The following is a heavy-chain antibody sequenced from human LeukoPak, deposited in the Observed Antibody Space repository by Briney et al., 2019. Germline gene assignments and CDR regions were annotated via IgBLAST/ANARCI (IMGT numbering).Heavy chain of an antibody. CDR2: INPNSGGT. D-gene: IGHD6-19*01. V-gene: IGHV1-2*02. CDR1: GYTFTGYY. J-gene: IGHJ4*02. Sequence: GASVKVSCKASGYTFTGYYMHWVRQAPGQGLEWMGWINPNSGGTNYAQKFQGRVTMTRDTSISTAYMELSRLRSDDTAVYYCATSRLEGQWLPTTWGQGTLVTVSS. CDR3: ATSRLEGQWLPTT.